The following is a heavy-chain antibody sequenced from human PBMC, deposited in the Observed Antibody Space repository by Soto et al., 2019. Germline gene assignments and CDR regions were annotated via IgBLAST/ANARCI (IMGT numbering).Heavy chain of an antibody. Sequence: SETLSLTCTVSGGSISSGGYYWSWIRQHPGKGLEWIGYIYYSGSTYYNPSLKSRVTISVDTSKNQFSLKLSSVTAADTAVYYCLGGYARDAFDIWGQGTMVTVSS. D-gene: IGHD5-12*01. CDR1: GGSISSGGYY. J-gene: IGHJ3*02. V-gene: IGHV4-31*03. CDR3: LGGYARDAFDI. CDR2: IYYSGST.